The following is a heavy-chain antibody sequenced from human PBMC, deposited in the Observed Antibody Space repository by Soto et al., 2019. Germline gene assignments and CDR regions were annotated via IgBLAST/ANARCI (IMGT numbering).Heavy chain of an antibody. J-gene: IGHJ4*02. CDR2: ISSSSNTI. Sequence: EVQLVESGGGLVQPGGSLRLSCAASGFIFSNYNMHWVRQAPGKGLEWVSYISSSSNTIYYADSVKGRFTISRDNAKNSLYLQMNSLRAEDTAVYYCARPSCGGDCSSPVYWGQGTLVTVSS. D-gene: IGHD2-21*02. CDR3: ARPSCGGDCSSPVY. V-gene: IGHV3-48*01. CDR1: GFIFSNYN.